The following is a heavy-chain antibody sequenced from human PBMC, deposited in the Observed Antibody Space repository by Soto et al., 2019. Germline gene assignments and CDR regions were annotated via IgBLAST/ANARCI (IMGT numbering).Heavy chain of an antibody. D-gene: IGHD3-16*01. V-gene: IGHV3-30*18. CDR1: GFIFRNYG. CDR2: ISYDGSNK. Sequence: GGSLRLSCAASGFIFRNYGMHWVRQAPGKGLEWVALISYDGSNKNYVDSVKGRFTISRDNSKNTLYLQMNSLRVEDTAVYFCAKGEVCTPSLYARDVWGKGTTVTVSS. CDR3: AKGEVCTPSLYARDV. J-gene: IGHJ6*04.